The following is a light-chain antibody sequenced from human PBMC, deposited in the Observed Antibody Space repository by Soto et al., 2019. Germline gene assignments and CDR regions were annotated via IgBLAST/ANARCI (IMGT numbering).Light chain of an antibody. V-gene: IGKV1-12*01. CDR1: QDISGW. CDR3: QQANSFPWT. J-gene: IGKJ1*01. CDR2: AAS. Sequence: DIQMTQSPSSVSASVGDRVTITCRASQDISGWLAWFQQKPGKAPNLLIYAASILQSGVPSRFSGSGSGTDFTLTITYLQPEDFATYYCQQANSFPWTFGRGTKVDI.